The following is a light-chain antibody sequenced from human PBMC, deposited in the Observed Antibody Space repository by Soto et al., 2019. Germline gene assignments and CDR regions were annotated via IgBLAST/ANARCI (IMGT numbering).Light chain of an antibody. V-gene: IGKV1-39*01. CDR3: QQGYSIPVT. J-gene: IGKJ4*01. CDR1: QSISNY. CDR2: AAS. Sequence: DLQMTQSPSSLSASVGDRVTITCRASQSISNYLNWYQQKPGKAPKLLIYAASSLQSGVPSRFSGSCSGTDFTLTISSLQPEDFATYYCQQGYSIPVTFGGGTKVEIK.